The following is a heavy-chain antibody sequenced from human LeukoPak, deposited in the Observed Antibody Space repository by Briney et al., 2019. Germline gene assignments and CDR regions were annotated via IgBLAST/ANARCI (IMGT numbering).Heavy chain of an antibody. Sequence: SVKVSCKASGGTFSSYAISWVRQAPGQGLEWMGGIIPIFGTANYAQKFQGRVTITADESTSTAYMELSSLRSEDTAVYYCVLTAATRGYFDYWGQGTLVTVSS. V-gene: IGHV1-69*01. CDR1: GGTFSSYA. J-gene: IGHJ4*02. CDR2: IIPIFGTA. CDR3: VLTAATRGYFDY. D-gene: IGHD2-15*01.